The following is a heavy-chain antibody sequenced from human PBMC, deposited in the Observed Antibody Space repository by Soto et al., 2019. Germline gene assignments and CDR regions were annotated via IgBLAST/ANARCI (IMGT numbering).Heavy chain of an antibody. Sequence: GASVKVSCKVSGYTLTELSIHWVRQARGKGLEWMGGFDPEDGETIYAQKFQGRVTMTEDTSTDTAYMELSSLRSEDTAVYYCATDLARGPIVTAEYFQHWGQGTLVTVSS. J-gene: IGHJ1*01. CDR2: FDPEDGET. CDR1: GYTLTELS. CDR3: ATDLARGPIVTAEYFQH. V-gene: IGHV1-24*01. D-gene: IGHD3-16*02.